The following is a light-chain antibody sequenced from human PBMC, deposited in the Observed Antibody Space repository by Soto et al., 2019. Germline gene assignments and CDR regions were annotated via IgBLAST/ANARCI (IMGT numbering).Light chain of an antibody. J-gene: IGLJ3*02. CDR1: SSDVGGYNY. Sequence: QSALTQPRSVSGSPGQSVIISCSGTSSDVGGYNYVSWYQQHPGTAPKLMIYEVNKRPSGVPDRFSGSKSGNTASLTISGLQAEDESDYYCCSYAGTYTHRMFGGGTKLTVL. CDR2: EVN. V-gene: IGLV2-11*01. CDR3: CSYAGTYTHRM.